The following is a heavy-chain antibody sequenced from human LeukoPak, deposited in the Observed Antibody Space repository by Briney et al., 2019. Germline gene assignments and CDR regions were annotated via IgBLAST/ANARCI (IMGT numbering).Heavy chain of an antibody. CDR1: GGSFSGYY. Sequence: SETLSLTCAVYGGSFSGYYWSWIRQPPGKGLEWIGEINHSGSTNYNPSLKSRVTISVDTSKNQFSLKLTSVTAADTAVYYCARGRGRDGDNLTSWGQGTLVTVSS. CDR2: INHSGST. CDR3: ARGRGRDGDNLTS. D-gene: IGHD5-24*01. V-gene: IGHV4-34*01. J-gene: IGHJ4*02.